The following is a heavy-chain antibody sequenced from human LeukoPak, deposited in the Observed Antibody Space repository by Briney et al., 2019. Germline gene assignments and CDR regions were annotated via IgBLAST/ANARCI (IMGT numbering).Heavy chain of an antibody. Sequence: GGSLRLSCVTSEFTFSSYEMNWVRQAPGKGLEWVPYISGSGSPIFYADSVKGRFTISRDNAQNSLYLQMNSLRAEDTAVYYCATEWLLGAMNAFDIWGQGTMVTVSS. CDR1: EFTFSSYE. V-gene: IGHV3-48*03. D-gene: IGHD3-22*01. J-gene: IGHJ3*02. CDR3: ATEWLLGAMNAFDI. CDR2: ISGSGSPI.